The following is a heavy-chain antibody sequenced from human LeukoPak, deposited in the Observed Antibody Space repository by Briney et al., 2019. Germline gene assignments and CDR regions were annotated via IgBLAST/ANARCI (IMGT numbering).Heavy chain of an antibody. CDR2: IYHSGST. CDR1: GYSISSGYY. V-gene: IGHV4-38-2*02. J-gene: IGHJ6*03. CDR3: ARDTRGWESSGPYYYYYMDV. Sequence: PSETLSLTCTVSGYSISSGYYWGWIRQPPGKGLEWIGSIYHSGSTYYNPSLKSRVTISLDTSKNQFSLKLSSVTAADTAVYYCARDTRGWESSGPYYYYYMDVWGKGTTVTISS. D-gene: IGHD3-22*01.